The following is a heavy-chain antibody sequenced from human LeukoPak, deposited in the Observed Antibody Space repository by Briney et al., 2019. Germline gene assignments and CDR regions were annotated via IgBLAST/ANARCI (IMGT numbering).Heavy chain of an antibody. CDR2: IYPNTGGT. V-gene: IGHV1-2*06. D-gene: IGHD1-7*01. CDR1: GYSFTNYH. Sequence: EASVKVSCNTSGYSFTNYHMHWVRLAPGQGLEWMGHIYPNTGGTSYAQRFQGRVTMTSDTSVSTVYMELSSLISDDTAAYHCARENWYYDYWGQGTLVTVSS. CDR3: ARENWYYDY. J-gene: IGHJ4*02.